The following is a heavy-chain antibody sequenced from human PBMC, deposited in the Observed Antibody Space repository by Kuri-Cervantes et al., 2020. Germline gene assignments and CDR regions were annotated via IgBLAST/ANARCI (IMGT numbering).Heavy chain of an antibody. CDR2: VNPSSGDT. Sequence: ASVKVSCKASGYIFSNYYMHWVRQAPGQGPEWMGWVNPSSGDTYYVQKFRGKVTMTRDTSISTAYMELSRLRSDDTAVYYCARDRITMVRGVSNWFDPWGQGTLVTVSS. CDR1: GYIFSNYY. V-gene: IGHV1-2*02. J-gene: IGHJ5*02. CDR3: ARDRITMVRGVSNWFDP. D-gene: IGHD3-10*01.